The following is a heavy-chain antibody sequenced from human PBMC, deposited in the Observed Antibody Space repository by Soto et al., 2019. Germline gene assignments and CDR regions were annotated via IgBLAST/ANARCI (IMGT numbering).Heavy chain of an antibody. CDR1: GGTFSSYA. CDR2: IIPIFGTA. D-gene: IGHD2-15*01. Sequence: QVQLVQSGAEVKKPGSSVKVSCKASGGTFSSYAISWVRQAPGQGLEWMGGIIPIFGTANYAQKFQGRVTITADESTSTAYMELSSLRYEDTAVYYCAGESRYCSGGSCYFLPGIDYWGQGTLVTVSS. V-gene: IGHV1-69*12. J-gene: IGHJ4*02. CDR3: AGESRYCSGGSCYFLPGIDY.